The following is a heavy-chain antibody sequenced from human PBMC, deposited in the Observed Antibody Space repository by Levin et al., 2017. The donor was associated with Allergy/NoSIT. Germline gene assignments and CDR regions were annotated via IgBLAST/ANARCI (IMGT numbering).Heavy chain of an antibody. CDR2: IIPIFGTA. CDR3: ASPGPAGSFDY. CDR1: GGTFSSYA. J-gene: IGHJ4*02. Sequence: ASVKVSCKASGGTFSSYAISWVRQAPGQGLEWMGGIIPIFGTANYAQKFQGRVTITADKSTSTAYMELSSLRSEDTAVYYCASPGPAGSFDYWGQGTLVTVSS. D-gene: IGHD3-10*01. V-gene: IGHV1-69*06.